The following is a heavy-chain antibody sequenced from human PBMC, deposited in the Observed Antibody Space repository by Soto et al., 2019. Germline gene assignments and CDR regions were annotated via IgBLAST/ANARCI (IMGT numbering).Heavy chain of an antibody. V-gene: IGHV3-49*03. J-gene: IGHJ4*02. CDR2: IRSKAYGGTT. Sequence: GGSLRLSCTASGFTFGDYAMSWFRQAPGKGLEWVGFIRSKAYGGTTEYAASVKGRFTISRDDSKSIAYLQMNGLKTEDTAVYYCTRYYYDFWSGYSYSGPPPYDYWGQGTLVTVSS. CDR1: GFTFGDYA. CDR3: TRYYYDFWSGYSYSGPPPYDY. D-gene: IGHD3-3*01.